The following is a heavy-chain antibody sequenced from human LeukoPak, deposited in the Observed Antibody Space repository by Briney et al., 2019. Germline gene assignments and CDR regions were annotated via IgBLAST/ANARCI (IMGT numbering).Heavy chain of an antibody. J-gene: IGHJ3*02. CDR3: AREVHDYVWGSQHDAFDI. V-gene: IGHV4-4*07. CDR1: GGSISSYY. CDR2: IYTSGST. D-gene: IGHD3-16*01. Sequence: SETLSLTCTVSGGSISSYYWSWIRQPAGKGLEWIGRIYTSGSTNYNPSLKSRVTISVDTSKNQFSLRLSSVTAADTAVYYCAREVHDYVWGSQHDAFDIWGQGTMVTVSS.